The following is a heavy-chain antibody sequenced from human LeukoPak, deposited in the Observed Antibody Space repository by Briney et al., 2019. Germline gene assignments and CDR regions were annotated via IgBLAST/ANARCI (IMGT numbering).Heavy chain of an antibody. CDR3: ARPLTGGYTPLDY. J-gene: IGHJ4*02. Sequence: GESLKISCKGSGSSFTNYWISWVRQKPGKGLEWMGRIDPSDSYTDYSPSFQGHVTISADKSVYTAYLQWSSLKASDTAMYYCARPLTGGYTPLDYWGQGTLVTVSS. CDR2: IDPSDSYT. CDR1: GSSFTNYW. D-gene: IGHD3-22*01. V-gene: IGHV5-10-1*01.